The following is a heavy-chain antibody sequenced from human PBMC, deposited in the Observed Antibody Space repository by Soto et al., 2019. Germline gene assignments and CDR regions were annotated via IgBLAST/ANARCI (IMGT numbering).Heavy chain of an antibody. CDR3: ASSSSRRGTGY. D-gene: IGHD6-13*01. Sequence: GGSLRLSCAASGLTVSNNYMSWVRQAPGKGLEWVSIIYSGGTTYYADFVKGRFTISRDNSKNTLYLQMNSVRAEDTAVYYCASSSSRRGTGYWGQGTLVTVSS. J-gene: IGHJ4*02. CDR2: IYSGGTT. V-gene: IGHV3-66*01. CDR1: GLTVSNNY.